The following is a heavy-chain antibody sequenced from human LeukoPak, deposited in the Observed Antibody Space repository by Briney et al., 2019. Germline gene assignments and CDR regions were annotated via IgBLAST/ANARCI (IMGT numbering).Heavy chain of an antibody. V-gene: IGHV3-48*02. CDR2: ISSSTSII. D-gene: IGHD3-10*01. Sequence: GGCRSPSCAASGFSFTDYPMNWVRQAPGKGLEWVSYISSSTSIIYYADSVRGRFTISRDHAKNSLYLRMNSPRDDDTAVYFCARMGVVVRAVAGQDRHDYWGQGTPVIVSS. J-gene: IGHJ4*02. CDR1: GFSFTDYP. CDR3: ARMGVVVRAVAGQDRHDY.